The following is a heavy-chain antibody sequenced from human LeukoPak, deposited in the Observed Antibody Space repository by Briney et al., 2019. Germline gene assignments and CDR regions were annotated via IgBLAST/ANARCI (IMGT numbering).Heavy chain of an antibody. CDR3: ARRDYFYGMDV. CDR2: ISSSSSII. Sequence: GGSLRLSCAASGFTFSSYSMNWVRQAPGKGLEWVSHISSSSSIIYYADSVKGRFTISRDNAKNSLYLQMNSLRAEDTAVYYCARRDYFYGMDVWGQGTTVTVSS. V-gene: IGHV3-48*04. J-gene: IGHJ6*02. CDR1: GFTFSSYS.